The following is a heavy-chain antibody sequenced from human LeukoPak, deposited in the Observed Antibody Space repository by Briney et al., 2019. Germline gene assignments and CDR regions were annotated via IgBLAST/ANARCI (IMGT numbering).Heavy chain of an antibody. D-gene: IGHD6-6*01. CDR1: GFTFSSYA. Sequence: PGGSLRLSCAASGFTFSSYAMSWVRQAPGKGLEWVSSISGSSSYIYYADSMKGRFTISRDNGKKSLYLQMNSLRAEDTAVYFCARGSSNVAARNNWFDPWGQGTLVTVSS. V-gene: IGHV3-21*01. J-gene: IGHJ5*02. CDR3: ARGSSNVAARNNWFDP. CDR2: ISGSSSYI.